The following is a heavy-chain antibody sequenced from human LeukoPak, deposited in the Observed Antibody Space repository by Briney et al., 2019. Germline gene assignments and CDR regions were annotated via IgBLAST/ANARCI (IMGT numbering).Heavy chain of an antibody. CDR1: GGSISSGGYY. J-gene: IGHJ6*03. V-gene: IGHV4-30-2*01. Sequence: SETLSLTCTVSGGSISSGGYYWSWIRQPPGKGLEWIGYIYHSGSTYYNPPLKSRVTISVDRSKNQFSLKLSSVTAADTAVYYCARGTGGYMDVWGKGTTVTVSS. CDR3: ARGTGGYMDV. D-gene: IGHD3-10*01. CDR2: IYHSGST.